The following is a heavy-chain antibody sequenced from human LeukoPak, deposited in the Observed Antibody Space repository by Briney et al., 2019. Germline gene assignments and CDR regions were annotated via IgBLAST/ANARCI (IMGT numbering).Heavy chain of an antibody. J-gene: IGHJ3*02. CDR3: ARDLETMVRGVIQDGAFDI. CDR2: VHYTGST. CDR1: GGSLCTDY. D-gene: IGHD3-10*01. V-gene: IGHV4-59*12. Sequence: SETLSLTCIVSGGSLCTDYWNWIRQSPGRGIEWIGFVHYTGSTNYNPSLKSRVTISADTSKNQFSLKLNSVTAADTAVYYCARDLETMVRGVIQDGAFDIWGQGTMVTVSS.